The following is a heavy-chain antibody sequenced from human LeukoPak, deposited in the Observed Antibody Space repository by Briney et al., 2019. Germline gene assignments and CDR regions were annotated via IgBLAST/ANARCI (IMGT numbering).Heavy chain of an antibody. CDR3: ARDLWLRFGREYYMDV. Sequence: ASVKVSCKASGYTFTSYYMHWVRQAPGQGLEWMGIINPSGGSTSYAQKFQGRVTMTGDMSTSTVYMELSSLRSEDTAVYYCARDLWLRFGREYYMDVWGKGTTVTVSS. D-gene: IGHD5-12*01. V-gene: IGHV1-46*01. CDR2: INPSGGST. CDR1: GYTFTSYY. J-gene: IGHJ6*03.